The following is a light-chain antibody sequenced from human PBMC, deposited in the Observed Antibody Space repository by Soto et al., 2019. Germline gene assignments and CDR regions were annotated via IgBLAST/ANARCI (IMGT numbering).Light chain of an antibody. J-gene: IGKJ5*01. CDR1: QSVSSSY. CDR3: QQYGSSLIT. CDR2: GAS. V-gene: IGKV3-20*01. Sequence: EIVLKQSPGTLSLSPGERATLSCRASQSVSSSYLAWYQQKPGQAPRLLIYGASSRATGIPDRFSGSGSGTDSTLTISRLEPEDFAVYYCQQYGSSLITFGQGTRLEIK.